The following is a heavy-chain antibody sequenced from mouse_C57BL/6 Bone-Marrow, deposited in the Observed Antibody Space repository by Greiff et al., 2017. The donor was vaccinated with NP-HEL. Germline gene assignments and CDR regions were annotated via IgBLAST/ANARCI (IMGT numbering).Heavy chain of an antibody. CDR2: ISDGGSYT. CDR1: GFTFSSYA. V-gene: IGHV5-4*03. CDR3: ARAWFLYYYAMDY. Sequence: DVMLVESGGGLVKPGGSLKLSCAASGFTFSSYAMSWVRQTPEKRLEWVATISDGGSYTYYPDNVKGRFTISRDNAKNNLYLQMSHLKSEDTAMYYCARAWFLYYYAMDYWGQGTSVTVSS. D-gene: IGHD2-3*01. J-gene: IGHJ4*01.